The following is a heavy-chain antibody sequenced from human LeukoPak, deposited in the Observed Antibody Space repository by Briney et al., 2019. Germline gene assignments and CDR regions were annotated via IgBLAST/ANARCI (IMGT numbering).Heavy chain of an antibody. J-gene: IGHJ4*02. V-gene: IGHV4-61*02. CDR3: AREYGDQGTRNFDY. CDR1: GGSISSGGYS. D-gene: IGHD4-17*01. CDR2: IYTSGST. Sequence: PSETLSLTCAVSGGSISSGGYSWSWIRQPAGKGLEWIGRIYTSGSTNYSPSLKSRVTMSVDTSKNQFSLKLISVTAADTAVYYCAREYGDQGTRNFDYWGQGSLVTVSS.